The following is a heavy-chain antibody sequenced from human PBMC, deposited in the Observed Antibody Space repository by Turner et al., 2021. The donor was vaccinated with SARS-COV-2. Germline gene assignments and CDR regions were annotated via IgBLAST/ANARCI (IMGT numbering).Heavy chain of an antibody. J-gene: IGHJ4*02. CDR2: IWNDGSNK. Sequence: QVPLVESGGGVVQPGGSLTLSCAASGLSFSSYAMHGVRQAPEKGLEWVAIIWNDGSNKYYANSVKGRFTVSRDNSQNTLFLHMSALRVDDTAVYHCARAFGSGSFLLDYWGQGTQVTVSS. V-gene: IGHV3-33*01. D-gene: IGHD3-10*01. CDR3: ARAFGSGSFLLDY. CDR1: GLSFSSYA.